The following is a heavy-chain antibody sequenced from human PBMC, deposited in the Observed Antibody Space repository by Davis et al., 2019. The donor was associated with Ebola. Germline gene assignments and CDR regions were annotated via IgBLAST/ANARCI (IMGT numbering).Heavy chain of an antibody. CDR1: GYTFNTYG. J-gene: IGHJ4*02. CDR3: ARDSYFDTPGADF. CDR2: ISAYNGHT. D-gene: IGHD3-22*01. V-gene: IGHV1-18*01. Sequence: AASVKVSCKASGYTFNTYGITWVRQAPGQGLEWMGWISAYNGHTNYAQKFQGRVTMTTDTSTNTAYMELRSLKSDDTAVYFCARDSYFDTPGADFWGQGTLVTVSS.